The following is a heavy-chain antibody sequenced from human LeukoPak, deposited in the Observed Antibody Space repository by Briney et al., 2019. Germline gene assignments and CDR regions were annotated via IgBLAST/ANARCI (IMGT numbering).Heavy chain of an antibody. J-gene: IGHJ4*02. CDR2: ISGSGGST. CDR3: AKGYTVSSDDYGDPSDY. V-gene: IGHV3-23*01. D-gene: IGHD4-17*01. CDR1: GFTFSSYA. Sequence: PGGSLRLSCAASGFTFSSYAMSWVRQAPGKGLEWVSAISGSGGSTYYADSVKGRFTISRDNSKNTLYPQMNSLRAEDTAVYYCAKGYTVSSDDYGDPSDYWGQGTLVTVSS.